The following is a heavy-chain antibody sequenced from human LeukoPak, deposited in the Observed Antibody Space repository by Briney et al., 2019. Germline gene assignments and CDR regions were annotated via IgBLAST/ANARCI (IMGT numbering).Heavy chain of an antibody. CDR1: GGSFSGYY. D-gene: IGHD3-3*01. J-gene: IGHJ6*03. Sequence: SETLSLTCAVYGGSFSGYYWSWIRQSPGEGLEWVGEINDRGNTKSNTSPKSRVTISVDPSKNQVSLKLSSVTAAVTAVFYCARGRAEIFGVIIPDRYNYYYMDVWGKGTTVTVSS. CDR3: ARGRAEIFGVIIPDRYNYYYMDV. CDR2: INDRGNT. V-gene: IGHV4-34*01.